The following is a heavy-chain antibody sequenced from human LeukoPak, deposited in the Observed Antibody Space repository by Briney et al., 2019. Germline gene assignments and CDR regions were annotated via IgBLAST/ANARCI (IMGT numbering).Heavy chain of an antibody. CDR1: GFTFSSYW. V-gene: IGHV3-7*01. J-gene: IGHJ4*02. D-gene: IGHD5-12*01. CDR2: IKQDGGEK. Sequence: GGSLRLSCAASGFTFSSYWMSWVRQAPGKGLEWVANIKQDGGEKYYVESVKGRFTISRDNVKNSLYLQMNSLRVEDTAVYYCARARGSYDLDYWGQGTLVTVSS. CDR3: ARARGSYDLDY.